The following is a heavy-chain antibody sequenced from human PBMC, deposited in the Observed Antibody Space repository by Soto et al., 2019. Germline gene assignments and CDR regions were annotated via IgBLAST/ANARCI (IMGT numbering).Heavy chain of an antibody. CDR1: GYTFTSYA. J-gene: IGHJ5*02. D-gene: IGHD3-10*01. CDR3: VRGIPLLWFGELSSWFDP. V-gene: IGHV1-3*01. CDR2: INAGNGNT. Sequence: ASVKVSCKASGYTFTSYAMHWVRQAPGQRLEWMGWINAGNGNTKYSQKFQGRVTITRDTSASTAYMELSSLRSEDTAVYYCVRGIPLLWFGELSSWFDPWGQGTLVTVSS.